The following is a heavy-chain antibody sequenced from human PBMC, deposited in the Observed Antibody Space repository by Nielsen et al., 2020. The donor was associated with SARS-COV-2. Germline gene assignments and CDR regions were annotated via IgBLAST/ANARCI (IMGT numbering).Heavy chain of an antibody. CDR2: ISYDGSNK. CDR1: GFTFSSSA. CDR3: ATTSCSVGSCYHSVDY. D-gene: IGHD2-15*01. V-gene: IGHV3-30-3*01. Sequence: GESLKISCAASGFTFSSSAMHWVRQAPGKGLEWVAVISYDGSNKYYADSVKGRFTISRDNAKNSLYLQMNSLRAEDTALYYCATTSCSVGSCYHSVDYWGQGTLVTVSS. J-gene: IGHJ4*02.